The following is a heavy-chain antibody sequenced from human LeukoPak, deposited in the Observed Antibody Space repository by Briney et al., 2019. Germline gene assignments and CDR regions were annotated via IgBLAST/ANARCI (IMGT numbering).Heavy chain of an antibody. V-gene: IGHV3-30*03. D-gene: IGHD4-17*01. Sequence: GGSLRLSCAASGFTFSTYSMNWVRQAPGKGLEWVAVISYDGSNKYYADSVKGRFTISRDNSKNTLYLQMNSLRAEDTAVYYCASGFGYGDYVPGGFDYWGQGTLVTVSS. J-gene: IGHJ4*02. CDR3: ASGFGYGDYVPGGFDY. CDR1: GFTFSTYS. CDR2: ISYDGSNK.